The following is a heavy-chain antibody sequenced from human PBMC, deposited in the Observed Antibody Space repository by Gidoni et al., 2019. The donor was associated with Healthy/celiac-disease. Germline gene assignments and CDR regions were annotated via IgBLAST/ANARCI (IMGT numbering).Heavy chain of an antibody. V-gene: IGHV3-23*01. CDR3: AKRGGNSLYYYYGMDV. J-gene: IGHJ6*02. CDR1: GFTFSRYA. Sequence: EVQLLESGGGLVQAGGSLRLSCAASGFTFSRYAMSWVRQAPGRGLDWVSAISGSGGSTYYADSVKGRFTISRDNSKNTLYLQMNSLRAEDTAVYYCAKRGGNSLYYYYGMDVWGQGTTVTVSS. CDR2: ISGSGGST. D-gene: IGHD2-21*02.